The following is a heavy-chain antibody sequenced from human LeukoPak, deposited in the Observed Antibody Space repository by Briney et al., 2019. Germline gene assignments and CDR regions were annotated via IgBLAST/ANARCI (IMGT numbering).Heavy chain of an antibody. CDR3: ARGSNYVDY. V-gene: IGHV3-7*01. CDR2: IKQDGSEK. Sequence: SGGSLRLSCAASGFTFSDYYMSWVRQAPGKGLEWVANIKQDGSEKFYVDSVKGRFTISRDNAENSLYLQMNSLRAEDTAVYYCARGSNYVDYWSQGTLVTVSS. CDR1: GFTFSDYY. D-gene: IGHD3-10*01. J-gene: IGHJ4*02.